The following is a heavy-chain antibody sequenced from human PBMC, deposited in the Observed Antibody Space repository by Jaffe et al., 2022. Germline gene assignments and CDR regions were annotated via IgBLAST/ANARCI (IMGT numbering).Heavy chain of an antibody. CDR3: ARAYYYGSGSYYRAAYFFDY. D-gene: IGHD3-10*01. V-gene: IGHV1-8*01. Sequence: QVQLVQSGAEVKKPGASVKVSCKASGYTFTSYDINWVRQATGQGLEWMGWMNPNSGNTGYAQKFQGRVTMTRNTSISTAYMELSSLRSEDTAVYYCARAYYYGSGSYYRAAYFFDYWGQGTLVTVSS. J-gene: IGHJ4*02. CDR1: GYTFTSYD. CDR2: MNPNSGNT.